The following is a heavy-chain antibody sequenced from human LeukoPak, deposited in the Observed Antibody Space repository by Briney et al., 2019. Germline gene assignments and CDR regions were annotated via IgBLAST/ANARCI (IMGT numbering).Heavy chain of an antibody. V-gene: IGHV4-39*07. D-gene: IGHD3-10*01. CDR3: AKLFRSLYYYGSGSYYGDAFDI. J-gene: IGHJ3*02. CDR1: GGSISSSGYY. CDR2: INHSGST. Sequence: PSETLSLTCTVSGGSISSSGYYWGWIHQPPGKGLEWIGEINHSGSTNYNPSLKSRVTISVDTSKNQFSLKLSSVTAADTAVYYCAKLFRSLYYYGSGSYYGDAFDIWGQGTMVTVSS.